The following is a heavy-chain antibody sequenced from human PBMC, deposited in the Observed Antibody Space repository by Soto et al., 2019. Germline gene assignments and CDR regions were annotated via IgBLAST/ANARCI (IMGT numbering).Heavy chain of an antibody. CDR3: ARDYGEYPMGFEY. Sequence: EVQLVESGGDLVHPGGSLRLSCAVSGFTFDKYGMHWVRQSPGKGLVWVSGISGNGATVLYADSVKGRFTVSRDNSKNTLYLQMDRLRAEDTAVYFCARDYGEYPMGFEYWGQGTRVAVSS. V-gene: IGHV3-74*01. CDR2: ISGNGATV. D-gene: IGHD4-17*01. CDR1: GFTFDKYG. J-gene: IGHJ4*02.